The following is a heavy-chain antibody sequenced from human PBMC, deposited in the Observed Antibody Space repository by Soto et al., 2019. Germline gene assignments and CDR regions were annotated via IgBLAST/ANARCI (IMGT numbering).Heavy chain of an antibody. Sequence: SGTLSPTFTVSGCSLSSGGYYWSWVRQPPGKGLEWIGYIYYSGSTYYNPSLKSRVTVSVDTSKNQFSLKLSSVTAADTAVYYCARHKLATIWAPVDYWGQGTLVTVSS. J-gene: IGHJ4*02. CDR3: ARHKLATIWAPVDY. CDR2: IYYSGST. D-gene: IGHD5-12*01. CDR1: GCSLSSGGYY. V-gene: IGHV4-39*01.